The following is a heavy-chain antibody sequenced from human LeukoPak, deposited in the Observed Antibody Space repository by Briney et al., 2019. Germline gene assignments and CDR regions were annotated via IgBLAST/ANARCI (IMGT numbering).Heavy chain of an antibody. V-gene: IGHV3-48*04. D-gene: IGHD3-3*01. CDR2: ISSSSSTI. J-gene: IGHJ6*02. CDR1: GFTFSSYS. Sequence: GGSLRLSCAASGFTFSSYSMNWVRQAPGKGLEWVSYISSSSSTIYYADSVKGRFTISRDNAKNSLYLQMNSLRAEDTAVYYCARNGPITTYDRGDYYYGMDVWGQGTTVTVSS. CDR3: ARNGPITTYDRGDYYYGMDV.